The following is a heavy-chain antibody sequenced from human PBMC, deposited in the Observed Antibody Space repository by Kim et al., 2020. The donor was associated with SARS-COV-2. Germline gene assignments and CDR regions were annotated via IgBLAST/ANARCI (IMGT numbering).Heavy chain of an antibody. D-gene: IGHD4-4*01. Sequence: GGSLGLSCEASGFTFSSYSMNWIRQAPGKGLEWVSSISRSSSHIYYADSVKGRFTISRDNAKNSLYLQMSSLRAEDTAVYYCATRPDYTFSVHWGQGTLVTVSS. J-gene: IGHJ1*01. CDR3: ATRPDYTFSVH. V-gene: IGHV3-21*01. CDR2: ISRSSSHI. CDR1: GFTFSSYS.